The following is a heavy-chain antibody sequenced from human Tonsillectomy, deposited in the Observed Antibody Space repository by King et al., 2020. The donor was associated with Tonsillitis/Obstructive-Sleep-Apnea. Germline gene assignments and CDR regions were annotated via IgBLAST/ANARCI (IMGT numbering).Heavy chain of an antibody. CDR2: ISYDGSNK. J-gene: IGHJ4*02. V-gene: IGHV3-30*04. Sequence: HVQLVESGGGVVQPGRSLRLSCAASGFTFSSYAMHWVRQAPGKGLEWVAVISYDGSNKYYGDSVKGRFTISRDNSKNTLYLHMNSLRAEDMAVYYCARDKTSGDSSGLDYWGQGTLVTVSS. CDR3: ARDKTSGDSSGLDY. D-gene: IGHD3-22*01. CDR1: GFTFSSYA.